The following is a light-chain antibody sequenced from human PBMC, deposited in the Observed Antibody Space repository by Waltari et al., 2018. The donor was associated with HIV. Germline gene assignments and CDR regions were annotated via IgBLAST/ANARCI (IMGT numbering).Light chain of an antibody. CDR2: DIS. CDR3: QQYGSWPLT. V-gene: IGKV3-15*01. CDR1: QSLTTQ. J-gene: IGKJ4*01. Sequence: ETVMPQSPAPLSVSPGEGVTLPCRASQSLTTQLAWYQQKPGQPPRLLIYDISMRATGIPVRFSGSGSGTDFTLAITSLQSEDFAVYYCQQYGSWPLTFGGGTKVEIK.